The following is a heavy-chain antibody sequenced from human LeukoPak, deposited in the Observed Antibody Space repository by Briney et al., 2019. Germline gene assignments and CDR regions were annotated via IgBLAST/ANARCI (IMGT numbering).Heavy chain of an antibody. CDR3: ARGRRPPLIPTAIYYYYHMDV. Sequence: SETLSLTCAVYGESLSGYYWSWNRQPPGKGLEWIGEINQSGTTNYNPSLKSRVTISVDTSKNQFSLKLNSVTAADTALYFCARGRRPPLIPTAIYYYYHMDVWGKGTMVTVSS. D-gene: IGHD2-2*02. J-gene: IGHJ6*03. CDR1: GESLSGYY. V-gene: IGHV4-34*01. CDR2: INQSGTT.